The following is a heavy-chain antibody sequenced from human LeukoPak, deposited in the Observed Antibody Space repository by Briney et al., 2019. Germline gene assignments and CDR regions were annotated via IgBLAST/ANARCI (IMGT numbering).Heavy chain of an antibody. CDR3: ARAADSSGWTDY. Sequence: SETLSLTCTVSGASISSYYWSWIRHPPGRGLEWIVYIYYSGSTNYNPSLKSRVTIAVDTSKNQFSLKLSSVTAADTAVYYCARAADSSGWTDYWGQGTLVTVSS. J-gene: IGHJ4*02. CDR2: IYYSGST. CDR1: GASISSYY. V-gene: IGHV4-59*01. D-gene: IGHD6-19*01.